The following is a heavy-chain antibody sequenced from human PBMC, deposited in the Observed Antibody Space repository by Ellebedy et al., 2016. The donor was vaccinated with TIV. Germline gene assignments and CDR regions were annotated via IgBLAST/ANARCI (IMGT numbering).Heavy chain of an antibody. J-gene: IGHJ4*02. Sequence: MPSETLSLTCTVSGGSTSSYYWSWIRQPPGRRLEWIGYIYNNGGTNYNPSLTSRVTISVDTSKNQFSLKLNSVTAADTAMYYCASGGASSKYFDHWGQGTLVTVSS. CDR3: ASGGASSKYFDH. CDR2: IYNNGGT. CDR1: GGSTSSYY. D-gene: IGHD3-16*01. V-gene: IGHV4-59*01.